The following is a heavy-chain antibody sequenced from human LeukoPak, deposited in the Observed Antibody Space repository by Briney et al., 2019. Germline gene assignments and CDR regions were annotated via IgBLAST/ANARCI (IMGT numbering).Heavy chain of an antibody. V-gene: IGHV4-4*02. CDR1: GFTFSSYW. CDR2: IFHSGNT. D-gene: IGHD1-7*01. Sequence: GSLRLSCAASGFTFSSYWMSWVRQAPGKGLEWVGYIFHSGNTYYNPSLKSRVTISVDTSRNQFSLKLTSVTAADTAVYYCATSGLALLTWFDPWGQGTLVTVSS. CDR3: ATSGLALLTWFDP. J-gene: IGHJ5*02.